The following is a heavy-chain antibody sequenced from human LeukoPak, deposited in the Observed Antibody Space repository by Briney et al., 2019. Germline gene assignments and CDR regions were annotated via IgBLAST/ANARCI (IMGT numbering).Heavy chain of an antibody. CDR3: ARIASRDYFDY. J-gene: IGHJ4*02. V-gene: IGHV3-48*01. CDR2: ISSSSSTI. D-gene: IGHD2-2*01. Sequence: PGGSLRLSCAASGFTFSSYSMNWVRQAPGKGLEWVSYISSSSSTIYYADSVKGRFTISGDNAKNSLYLQMNNLRAEDTAVYYCARIASRDYFDYWGQGTLVTVSS. CDR1: GFTFSSYS.